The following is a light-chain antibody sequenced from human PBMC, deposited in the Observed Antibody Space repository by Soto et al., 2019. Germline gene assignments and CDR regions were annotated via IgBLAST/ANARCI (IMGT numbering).Light chain of an antibody. CDR1: QSVSSW. V-gene: IGKV1-5*03. J-gene: IGKJ1*01. CDR2: KAS. Sequence: MTQSPATLSVSPGERATISCRASQSVSSWLAWYQQKPGKAPKLLIYKASSLESGVPSRFSGSGSGTEFTLTISSLQPDDFATYYCQQYNSYSPTFGQGTKVDIK. CDR3: QQYNSYSPT.